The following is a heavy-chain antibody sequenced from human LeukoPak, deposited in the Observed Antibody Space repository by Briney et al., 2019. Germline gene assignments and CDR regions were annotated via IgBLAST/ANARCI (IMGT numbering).Heavy chain of an antibody. J-gene: IGHJ3*02. D-gene: IGHD3-22*01. CDR3: ARERSSGDAFDI. CDR1: GGSISSSSYY. CDR2: IYYSGST. Sequence: PSETLSLTCTVSGGSISSSSYYWGWLRQPPGKGLEWIGSIYYSGSTYYNPSLKSRVTISVDTSKNQFSLKLSSVTAADTAVYYCARERSSGDAFDIWGQGTMVTVSS. V-gene: IGHV4-39*07.